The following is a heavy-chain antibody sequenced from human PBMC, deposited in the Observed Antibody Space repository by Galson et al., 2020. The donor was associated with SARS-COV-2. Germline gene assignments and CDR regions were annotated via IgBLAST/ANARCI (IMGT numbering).Heavy chain of an antibody. V-gene: IGHV3-23*01. D-gene: IGHD3-10*01. CDR1: GFIFNNYA. Sequence: GGSLRLSCAASGFIFNNYAMSWVRQSPGKGLQWVSAISGSGAVDSTFYADFVKGRFTISRDNSKNRLYLQINSLSAEDTAIYYCVKSPFEEWVFPWYGMDVWGQGATVTVSS. J-gene: IGHJ6*02. CDR2: ISGSGAVDST. CDR3: VKSPFEEWVFPWYGMDV.